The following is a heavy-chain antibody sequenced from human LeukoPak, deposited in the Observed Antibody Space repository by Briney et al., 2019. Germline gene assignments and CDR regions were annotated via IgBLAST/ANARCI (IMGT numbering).Heavy chain of an antibody. Sequence: GGSLRLSRAASGFTFNYAWMSWVRRVPGKGLEWVGQTVSEIDGGTTDYATPVKGRFTISRDDSKSTLYLQMNSLKIEDTAVYYCTTDEDWNYARKDVWGQGATVIVSS. D-gene: IGHD1-7*01. CDR3: TTDEDWNYARKDV. V-gene: IGHV3-15*04. CDR1: GFTFNYAW. J-gene: IGHJ6*02. CDR2: TVSEIDGGTT.